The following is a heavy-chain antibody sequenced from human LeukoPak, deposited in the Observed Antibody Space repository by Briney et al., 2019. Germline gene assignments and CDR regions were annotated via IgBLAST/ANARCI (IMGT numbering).Heavy chain of an antibody. V-gene: IGHV3-23*01. CDR2: ISSSGDST. CDR1: GFTFSSYV. D-gene: IGHD2-15*01. Sequence: PGGSLRLSWAASGFTFSSYVMSWVRQAPGKGLEWVSDISSSGDSTHYADSVKSRFTISRDNSKNTLFLQMNSLRAEDTAVYYCAKRAVGAAYYFDYWGQGTLVTVSS. CDR3: AKRAVGAAYYFDY. J-gene: IGHJ4*02.